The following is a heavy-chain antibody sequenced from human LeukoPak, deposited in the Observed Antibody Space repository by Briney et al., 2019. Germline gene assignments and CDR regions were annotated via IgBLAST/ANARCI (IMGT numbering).Heavy chain of an antibody. Sequence: GGSLRLSCAASGFTFSSYSMNWVRQAPGKGLEWVSSISSSSSYIYYADSVKGRFTISRDNAKNSLYLQMNSLRAEDTAVYYCARPPDNYYYYYMDVWGKGTTVTISS. CDR3: ARPPDNYYYYYMDV. CDR2: ISSSSSYI. J-gene: IGHJ6*03. V-gene: IGHV3-21*01. D-gene: IGHD1-14*01. CDR1: GFTFSSYS.